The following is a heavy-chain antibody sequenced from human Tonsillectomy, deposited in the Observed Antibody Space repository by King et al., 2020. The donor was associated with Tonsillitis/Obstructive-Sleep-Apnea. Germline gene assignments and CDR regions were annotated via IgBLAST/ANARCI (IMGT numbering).Heavy chain of an antibody. D-gene: IGHD4-17*01. Sequence: VQLVESGGGLVKPGGSLRLSCAASGLNFKNAWMSWVRQVPGKGLEWGGRIKSKTSGGAVDYAAPVKGRFTIYRDDSQDTLDLQMNSLKTDDTAVYYCLTDPGDYEDYWGQGTPVSVSS. V-gene: IGHV3-15*01. CDR3: LTDPGDYEDY. CDR2: IKSKTSGGAV. J-gene: IGHJ4*02. CDR1: GLNFKNAW.